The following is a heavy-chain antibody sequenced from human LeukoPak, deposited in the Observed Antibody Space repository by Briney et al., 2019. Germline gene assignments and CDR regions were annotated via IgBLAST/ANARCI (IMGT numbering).Heavy chain of an antibody. Sequence: GGSLRLSCAASGFTFSIYSMNWVRQAPGKGLEWVSYITSDRRTISYADPVKGRFTISRDNDKRLLYLQMDSLRAGDTAIYYCARVRSGSPSWGQGTLVTVSS. D-gene: IGHD1-26*01. J-gene: IGHJ4*02. CDR2: ITSDRRTI. V-gene: IGHV3-48*01. CDR3: ARVRSGSPS. CDR1: GFTFSIYS.